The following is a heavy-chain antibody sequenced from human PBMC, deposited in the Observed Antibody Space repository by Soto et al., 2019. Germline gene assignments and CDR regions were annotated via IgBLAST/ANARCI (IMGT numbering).Heavy chain of an antibody. J-gene: IGHJ6*02. CDR2: ISAYNGNT. Sequence: ASVKVSCKASGYTFTSYGISWVRQAPGQGLEWMGWISAYNGNTNYAQKLQGRVTMTTDTSTSTAYMELRSLRSDDTAVYYCARDNHCSGGSCYSYYYYYGMDVWGQGTTVTVS. CDR3: ARDNHCSGGSCYSYYYYYGMDV. V-gene: IGHV1-18*04. D-gene: IGHD2-15*01. CDR1: GYTFTSYG.